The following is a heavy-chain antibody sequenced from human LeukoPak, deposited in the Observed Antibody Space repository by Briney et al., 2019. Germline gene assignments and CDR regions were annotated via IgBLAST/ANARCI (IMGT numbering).Heavy chain of an antibody. Sequence: QPGGSLRLSCAASGFTFSSYGMHWVRQAPGKGLEWVAFIRYDGSNKYYADSVKGRFTISRDNSKNTLYLQMNSLRAEDTAVYYCAKGRYSNVRLDYWGQGTLVTVPS. CDR3: AKGRYSNVRLDY. D-gene: IGHD4-11*01. CDR1: GFTFSSYG. J-gene: IGHJ4*02. V-gene: IGHV3-30*02. CDR2: IRYDGSNK.